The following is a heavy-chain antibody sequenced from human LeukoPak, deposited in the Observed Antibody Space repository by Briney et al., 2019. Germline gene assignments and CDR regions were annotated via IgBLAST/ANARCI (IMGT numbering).Heavy chain of an antibody. D-gene: IGHD3-22*01. J-gene: IGHJ5*02. CDR1: GYTFTSYD. CDR3: ARDRLVRYDSSGYYQENWFDP. Sequence: ASVKVSCKASGYTFTSYDINWVRQATGQGLEWMGWMNPNSGNTGYAQKFQGRVTMTRDTSISTAYMELSRLRSDDTAVYYCARDRLVRYDSSGYYQENWFDPWGQGTLVTVSS. CDR2: MNPNSGNT. V-gene: IGHV1-8*01.